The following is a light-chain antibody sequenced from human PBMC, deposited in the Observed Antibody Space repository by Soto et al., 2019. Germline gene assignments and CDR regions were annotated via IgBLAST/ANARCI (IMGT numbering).Light chain of an antibody. J-gene: IGLJ1*01. CDR3: CSYAGGRSPYV. Sequence: QSVLTQPASVSGSPGQSITISCAGTGSDVGAYNLVSWYQQHPGKAPKIMICEVSTRPSGNSNRFSGSKSGNTASLTISGLQAEDEADYYCCSYAGGRSPYVFGTGTKVTVL. V-gene: IGLV2-23*02. CDR1: GSDVGAYNL. CDR2: EVS.